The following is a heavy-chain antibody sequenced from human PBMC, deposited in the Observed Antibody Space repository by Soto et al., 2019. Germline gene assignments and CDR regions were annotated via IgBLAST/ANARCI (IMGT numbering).Heavy chain of an antibody. V-gene: IGHV4-61*01. D-gene: IGHD5-18*01. CDR1: GDSVTSGNYY. Sequence: NPSETLSLTCTVSGDSVTSGNYYWSWIRQPPGKGLEWIGYIYYSGNTNYSPSLKSRVTMSLDRSNNQLSLNLSSVTAADTAVYYSARIPVDTSTIYWFDPWGQGILVTV. CDR3: ARIPVDTSTIYWFDP. CDR2: IYYSGNT. J-gene: IGHJ5*01.